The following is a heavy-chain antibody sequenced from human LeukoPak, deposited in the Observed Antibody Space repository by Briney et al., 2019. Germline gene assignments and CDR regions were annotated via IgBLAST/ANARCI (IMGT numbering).Heavy chain of an antibody. Sequence: PSETLSLTCTVSGGSISSGNYYWSWIRQPAGKRLVWIGRIHSSGSTNYNLSLKSRVTISVDTSKNQFSLKLSSVIAADTAVYFCARGFRGDNFDYWGQGTLVTVSS. CDR2: IHSSGST. J-gene: IGHJ4*02. D-gene: IGHD7-27*01. V-gene: IGHV4-61*02. CDR1: GGSISSGNYY. CDR3: ARGFRGDNFDY.